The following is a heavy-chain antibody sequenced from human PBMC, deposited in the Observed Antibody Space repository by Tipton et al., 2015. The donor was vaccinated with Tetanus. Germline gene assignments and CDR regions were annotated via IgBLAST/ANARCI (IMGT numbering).Heavy chain of an antibody. Sequence: QLVQSGAEVKKPGESLRISCKGSGYSFTSYWISWVRQMPGKGLEWMGRIDPSDSYTNYSPSFQGHVTISADKSISTAYLQWSSLKASDPAMYYCARLPYSSSLAGGFDYWGQGTLVTVSS. D-gene: IGHD6-6*01. V-gene: IGHV5-10-1*01. CDR1: GYSFTSYW. J-gene: IGHJ4*02. CDR3: ARLPYSSSLAGGFDY. CDR2: IDPSDSYT.